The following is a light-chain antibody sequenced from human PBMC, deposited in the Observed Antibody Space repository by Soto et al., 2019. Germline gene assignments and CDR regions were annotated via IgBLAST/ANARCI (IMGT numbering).Light chain of an antibody. CDR1: QSVSTSY. CDR2: GAS. Sequence: EIVVTQSPGTLSLSPGERATLSCRASQSVSTSYLAWYQQKPGQAPRLLIYGASSRATGIPGRFSGSGSGADFTLTISRLEPEDFAVYYCQQYGSVPLTFGGGTKVEIK. J-gene: IGKJ4*01. V-gene: IGKV3-20*01. CDR3: QQYGSVPLT.